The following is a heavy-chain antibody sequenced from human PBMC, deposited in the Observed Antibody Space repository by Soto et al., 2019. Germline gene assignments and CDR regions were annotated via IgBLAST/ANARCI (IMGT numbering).Heavy chain of an antibody. Sequence: PSETLSLTCSVSGGSISSGGYYWSWIRQHPGKGLEWIGYIYYSGNTYYNPSLKSRVTISVDTSKNQFSLKLSSVTAADTAVYYCARESPTAYGDPYYFDSWGQGTLVTVSS. CDR2: IYYSGNT. CDR1: GGSISSGGYY. V-gene: IGHV4-31*03. D-gene: IGHD4-17*01. J-gene: IGHJ4*02. CDR3: ARESPTAYGDPYYFDS.